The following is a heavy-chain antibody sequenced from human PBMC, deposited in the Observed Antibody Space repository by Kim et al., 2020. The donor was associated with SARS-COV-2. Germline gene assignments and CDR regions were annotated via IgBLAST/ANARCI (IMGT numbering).Heavy chain of an antibody. V-gene: IGHV3-9*01. CDR2: INSNSDRI. CDR1: GFSFDEYA. D-gene: IGHD2-15*01. J-gene: IGHJ4*02. Sequence: GGSLRLSCAGSGFSFDEYAMHWVRQGPGKGLEWVSGINSNSDRIAYADSVKGRFTISRDNANNFLYLQMNNLRAEDTALYYCTKDRYCSGGICPLDYWGQGTLVTVSS. CDR3: TKDRYCSGGICPLDY.